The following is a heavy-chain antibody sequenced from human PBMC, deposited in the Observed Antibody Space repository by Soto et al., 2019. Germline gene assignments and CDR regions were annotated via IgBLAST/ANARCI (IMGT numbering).Heavy chain of an antibody. Sequence: PGKGLEWIGEINHSGSTNYNPSLKSRVTISVDTSKNQFSLKLSSVTAADTAVYYCARCRTHYEVGSRYCTIVSWGQRNL. D-gene: IGHD3-3*01. V-gene: IGHV4-34*01. CDR3: ARCRTHYEVGSRYCTIVS. CDR2: INHSGST. J-gene: IGHJ4*02.